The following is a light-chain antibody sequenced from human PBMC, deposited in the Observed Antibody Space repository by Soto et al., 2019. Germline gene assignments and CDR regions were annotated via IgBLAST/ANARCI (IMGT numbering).Light chain of an antibody. V-gene: IGKV3-15*01. Sequence: EIVMTQSPATLSVSPGERATLSCRASQSVSSNLAWYQQKPGQAPRLLIYGASTRATGIPARCSGSGSGTEFTLTISSLQSEDFAVYYGQQSNNWCPEYTFGQGTKLEIK. CDR2: GAS. J-gene: IGKJ2*01. CDR3: QQSNNWCPEYT. CDR1: QSVSSN.